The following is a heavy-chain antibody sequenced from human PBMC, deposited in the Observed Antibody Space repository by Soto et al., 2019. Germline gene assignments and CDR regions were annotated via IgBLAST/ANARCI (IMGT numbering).Heavy chain of an antibody. CDR2: MNPNSGNT. D-gene: IGHD4-17*01. J-gene: IGHJ2*01. CDR3: ARIGMDYGGNDFDL. Sequence: QVQLVQSGAEVKKPGASVKVSCKASGYTFTSYDINWVRQATGQGLEWMGWMNPNSGNTGYAQKFQGRVTMTRNTSISTDYMELSSLRSEDTAVYYCARIGMDYGGNDFDLWGRGTLVTVSS. V-gene: IGHV1-8*01. CDR1: GYTFTSYD.